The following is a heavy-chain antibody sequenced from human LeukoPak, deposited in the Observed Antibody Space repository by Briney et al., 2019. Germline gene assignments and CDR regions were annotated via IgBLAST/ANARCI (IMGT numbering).Heavy chain of an antibody. Sequence: GGSLRLSCAASGFTFSTYGMHWVRQAPGKGPEWVALIWYDGSNKYYADSVKGRFTISRDNSKNTLYLQMNSLRAEDTALYYCARDLGYSSGHPFDYWGQGTLVTVSS. D-gene: IGHD6-19*01. CDR2: IWYDGSNK. V-gene: IGHV3-33*01. CDR3: ARDLGYSSGHPFDY. CDR1: GFTFSTYG. J-gene: IGHJ4*02.